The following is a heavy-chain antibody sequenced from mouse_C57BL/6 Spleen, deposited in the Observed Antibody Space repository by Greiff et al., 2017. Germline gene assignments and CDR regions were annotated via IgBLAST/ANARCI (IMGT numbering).Heavy chain of an antibody. CDR1: GFTFSDYG. CDR2: ISSGSSTI. D-gene: IGHD1-1*01. Sequence: EVKLVESGGGLVKPGGSLKLSCAASGFTFSDYGMHWVRQAPEKGLEWVAYISSGSSTIYYAATVKGRFTIFRNNAKNTLFLQMTSLRSEATAMYYCSNDYGISSHYYSMDYWGQGTSVTVSS. V-gene: IGHV5-17*01. J-gene: IGHJ4*01. CDR3: SNDYGISSHYYSMDY.